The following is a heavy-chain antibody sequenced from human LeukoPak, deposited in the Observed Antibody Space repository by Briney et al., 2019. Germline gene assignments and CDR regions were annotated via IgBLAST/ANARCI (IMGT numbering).Heavy chain of an antibody. CDR1: GGSISSYC. Sequence: SETLSLTCTVSGGSISSYCWSWLRQSPGTGLQWIGHVCHTGISNSNPSFKGRVTISVDMSKNQFSLRLSSVTAADTAVYYCARDRDGYNYIDSWGQGTLVTVSS. V-gene: IGHV4-59*01. CDR3: ARDRDGYNYIDS. D-gene: IGHD5-24*01. CDR2: VCHTGIS. J-gene: IGHJ4*02.